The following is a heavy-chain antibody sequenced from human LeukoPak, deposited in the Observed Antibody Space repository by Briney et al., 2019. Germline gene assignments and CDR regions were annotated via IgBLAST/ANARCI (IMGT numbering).Heavy chain of an antibody. CDR1: GGSINNGGYS. CDR2: IYHSEST. D-gene: IGHD3-22*01. CDR3: ARVPFDYYDSDDYYYHDAFDI. V-gene: IGHV4-30-2*01. Sequence: SETLSPTCAVSGGSINNGGYSWSWIRQPPGKGLEWIGYIYHSESTYYNPSLKNRVTISIDRSKNQLSLSLSSVTAADTAVYYCARVPFDYYDSDDYYYHDAFDIWGQGTMVTVSS. J-gene: IGHJ3*02.